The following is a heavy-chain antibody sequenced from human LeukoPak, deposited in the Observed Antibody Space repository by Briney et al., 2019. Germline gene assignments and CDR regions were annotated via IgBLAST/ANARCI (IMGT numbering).Heavy chain of an antibody. CDR2: IYYSGST. CDR3: ARPRDSSSRLNFDY. Sequence: PSETLSLTCTVSGGSISSSSYYWGWIRQPPGKGLEWIGSIYYSGSTYYNPSLKSRVTISVDTSKNQFSLKLSSVTAADTAVYYCARPRDSSSRLNFDYWGQGTLVTVSS. V-gene: IGHV4-39*01. D-gene: IGHD6-13*01. CDR1: GGSISSSSYY. J-gene: IGHJ4*02.